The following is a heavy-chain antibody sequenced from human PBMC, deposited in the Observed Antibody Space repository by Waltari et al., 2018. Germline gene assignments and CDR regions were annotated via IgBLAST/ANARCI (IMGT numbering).Heavy chain of an antibody. J-gene: IGHJ6*02. CDR3: ARHRGSPGYYYGMDV. Sequence: EVHLVQSVAAVKKPGESLKLSCKGAGYSFTTNGVDWGRQVPGKGLEWMGNFYPGDSDTRYSPSFQGQVTISADKSISTAYLQWSSLKASDTAMYYCARHRGSPGYYYGMDVWGQGTMVTVSS. CDR1: GYSFTTNG. CDR2: FYPGDSDT. D-gene: IGHD1-26*01. V-gene: IGHV5-51*01.